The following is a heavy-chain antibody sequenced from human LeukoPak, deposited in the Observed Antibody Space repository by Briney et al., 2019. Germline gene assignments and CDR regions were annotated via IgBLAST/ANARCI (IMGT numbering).Heavy chain of an antibody. V-gene: IGHV4-34*01. CDR3: ARRREAYDSSGYYYVDDAFDI. Sequence: NYNPSLKRRLTISVDTSKTQFSLKLSSVPAADTAVYYCARRREAYDSSGYYYVDDAFDIWGQGTMVTVSS. D-gene: IGHD3-22*01. J-gene: IGHJ3*02.